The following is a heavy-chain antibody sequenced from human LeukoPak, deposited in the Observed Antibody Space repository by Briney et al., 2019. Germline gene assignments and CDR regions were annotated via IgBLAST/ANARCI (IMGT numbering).Heavy chain of an antibody. CDR3: VRGTNTYRY. V-gene: IGHV3-11*01. J-gene: IGHJ4*02. D-gene: IGHD2/OR15-2a*01. CDR1: GFIFSDYY. Sequence: PGGSLRLSCAASGFIFSDYYMSWIRQAPGKGLEWVSSINSGGSTIYYADPVKGRFTISRDNAKNSLYLQMNSLRAEDSAVYYCVRGTNTYRYWGQGILVTVSS. CDR2: INSGGSTI.